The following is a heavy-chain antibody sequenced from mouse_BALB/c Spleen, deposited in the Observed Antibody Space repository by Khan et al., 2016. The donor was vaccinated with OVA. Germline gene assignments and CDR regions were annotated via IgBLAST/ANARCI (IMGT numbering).Heavy chain of an antibody. CDR1: GFTFSSFG. CDR3: ARSGGNFHWYFDV. J-gene: IGHJ1*01. CDR2: ISSGSSTI. Sequence: EVQLQESGGGLVQPGGSWKLSCAASGFTFSSFGMHWVRQAPKKGLEWVAYISSGSSTIYYVDTVKGRFTISRDNPKNTLFLQMTSLRSEDTAMYYCARSGGNFHWYFDVWGAGTSVTVSS. V-gene: IGHV5-17*02. D-gene: IGHD2-1*01.